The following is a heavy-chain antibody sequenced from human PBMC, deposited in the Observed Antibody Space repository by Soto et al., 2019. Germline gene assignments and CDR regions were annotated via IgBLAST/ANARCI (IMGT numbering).Heavy chain of an antibody. Sequence: PSETLSLTCTVSGGSLSSYYWSWIRQPPGKGLEWIGYIYYSGSTNYNPSLKSRVTISVDTSKNQFSLKLSSVTAADMAVYYCASTSQALFDYWAQGTLVTVSS. CDR3: ASTSQALFDY. J-gene: IGHJ4*02. CDR1: GGSLSSYY. CDR2: IYYSGST. V-gene: IGHV4-59*01.